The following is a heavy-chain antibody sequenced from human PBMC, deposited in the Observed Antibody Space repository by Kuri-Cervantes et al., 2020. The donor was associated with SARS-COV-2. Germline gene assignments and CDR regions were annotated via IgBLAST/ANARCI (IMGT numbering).Heavy chain of an antibody. V-gene: IGHV1-69*06. Sequence: SLKLSCKASGGTFSSYAISWVRQAPGQGLEWMGGIIPIFGTANYAQKFQGRVTITADKSTSTAYMELSSLRSEDTAVYYCAGAPLLGYCSSTSCPKYGMDVWGQGTTVTVSS. CDR2: IIPIFGTA. J-gene: IGHJ6*02. CDR3: AGAPLLGYCSSTSCPKYGMDV. D-gene: IGHD2-2*01. CDR1: GGTFSSYA.